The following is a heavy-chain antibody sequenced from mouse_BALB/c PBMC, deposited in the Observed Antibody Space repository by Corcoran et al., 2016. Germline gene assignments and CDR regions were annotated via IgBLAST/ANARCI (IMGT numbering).Heavy chain of an antibody. CDR2: INPNNGGT. CDR3: ARDADWYYDV. V-gene: IGHV1-26*01. J-gene: IGHJ1*01. Sequence: VQLQHSGPDLVKPGASVQMSCKSSGYTFTDYYMKWVKQSHGKGLEWIGDINPNNGGTSYNQKFKGKATLTVDKSSSTAYMQLNSLTSEDSAVYYCARDADWYYDVWGAGTTVTVSS. CDR1: GYTFTDYY.